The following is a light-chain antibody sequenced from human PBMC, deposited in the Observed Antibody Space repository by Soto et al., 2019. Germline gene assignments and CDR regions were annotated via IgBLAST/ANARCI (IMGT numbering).Light chain of an antibody. V-gene: IGKV3-20*01. CDR1: QSVSSSF. CDR2: GAS. Sequence: IVLTQSPGTLSLSPGERATLSCRASQSVSSSFIAWYQQRPGQAPRLLIYGASIRATDIPDRFSGSGSGTDFTLTISRLEPEDFAVYYCQQYGSSYTFGQGTKLEIK. J-gene: IGKJ2*01. CDR3: QQYGSSYT.